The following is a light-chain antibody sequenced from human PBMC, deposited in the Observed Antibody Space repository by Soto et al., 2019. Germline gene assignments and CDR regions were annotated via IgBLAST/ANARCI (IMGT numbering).Light chain of an antibody. J-gene: IGLJ3*02. CDR2: NNN. CDR1: SSSIGGNP. Sequence: QSVLTQPPSASGTPGQRVTISCSGSSSSIGGNPVDWYQHLPGTAPKLLIYNNNQRPSGVPDRFSGSKSGTSASLAISGLQSEDEADYYCAAWDDSLNGRVFGGGTKLTVL. CDR3: AAWDDSLNGRV. V-gene: IGLV1-44*01.